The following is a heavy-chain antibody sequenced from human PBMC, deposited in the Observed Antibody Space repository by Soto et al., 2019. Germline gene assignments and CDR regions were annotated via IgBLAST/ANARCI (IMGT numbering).Heavy chain of an antibody. V-gene: IGHV4-34*01. D-gene: IGHD4-17*01. CDR2: INHSGST. CDR3: AGLYGDYPYYYMDV. Sequence: SETLSLTCAVYGGSFTIYYWSWIRQPPGKGLEWIGEINHSGSTNYNPSLKSRVTISVDTSKNQFSLKLSSVTAADTAVYYCAGLYGDYPYYYMDVWGKGTTVTVSS. CDR1: GGSFTIYY. J-gene: IGHJ6*03.